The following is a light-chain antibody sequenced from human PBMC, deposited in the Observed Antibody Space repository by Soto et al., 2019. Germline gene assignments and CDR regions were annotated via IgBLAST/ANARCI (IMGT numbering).Light chain of an antibody. Sequence: EIVLTQSPATLSLSPGERATFSCRASQSVSSYLAWYQQKPGQAPRLLTYDASNRATGIPARFSGSGSGTDFTLTISSLETEGFAVYYCQKRSNWTFTLGNGTKVDIK. CDR3: QKRSNWTFT. V-gene: IGKV3-11*01. CDR1: QSVSSY. CDR2: DAS. J-gene: IGKJ3*01.